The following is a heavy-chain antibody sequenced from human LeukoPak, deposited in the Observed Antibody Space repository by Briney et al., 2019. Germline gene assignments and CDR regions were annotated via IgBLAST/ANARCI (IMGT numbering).Heavy chain of an antibody. V-gene: IGHV1-18*01. J-gene: IGHJ6*03. CDR3: ARIVVPAAINYYYYYMDV. Sequence: ASVKVSCKASGYTFNSYGISWVRQAPGQGLEWMGWISAYNGNTNYAQKVQGRVTMTTDTSTSTAYMELRSLRSDDTAVYYCARIVVPAAINYYYYYMDVWGKGTTVTVSS. CDR2: ISAYNGNT. D-gene: IGHD2-2*01. CDR1: GYTFNSYG.